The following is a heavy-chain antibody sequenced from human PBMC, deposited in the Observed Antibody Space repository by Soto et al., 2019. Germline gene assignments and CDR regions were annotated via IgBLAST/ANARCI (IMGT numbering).Heavy chain of an antibody. CDR1: GGSISSSSYY. CDR3: ARLSCSSTSCYPPFVDWFDP. Sequence: SETLSLTCTVSGGSISSSSYYWGWIRQPPGKGLEWIGSIYYSGSTYYNPSLKSRVPISVDTSKNQFSLKLSSVTAADTAVYYCARLSCSSTSCYPPFVDWFDPWGQGTLVTVSS. V-gene: IGHV4-39*01. CDR2: IYYSGST. J-gene: IGHJ5*02. D-gene: IGHD2-2*01.